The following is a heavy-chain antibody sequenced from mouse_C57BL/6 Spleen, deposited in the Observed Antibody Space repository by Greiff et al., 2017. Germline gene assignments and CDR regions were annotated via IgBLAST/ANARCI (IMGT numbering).Heavy chain of an antibody. CDR2: ISSGSSTL. V-gene: IGHV5-17*01. D-gene: IGHD2-1*01. Sequence: DVMLVESGGGLVKPGGSLKLSCAASGFTFSDYGMHWVRQAPEKGLEWVAYISSGSSTLYYADTVKGRFTISSDTAMNPLFLQMTSLRSEDTPMYYCARNYDFDNGGQGTTLTVSS. J-gene: IGHJ2*01. CDR3: ARNYDFDN. CDR1: GFTFSDYG.